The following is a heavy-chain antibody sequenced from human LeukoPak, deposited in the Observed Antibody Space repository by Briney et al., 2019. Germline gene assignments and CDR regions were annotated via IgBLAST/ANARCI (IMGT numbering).Heavy chain of an antibody. CDR1: GGSISSGGYS. J-gene: IGHJ3*01. V-gene: IGHV4-30-2*01. D-gene: IGHD3-10*01. Sequence: SETLSLTCAVSGGSISSGGYSWSWIRQPPGKGLEWIGYIYHSGSTYYNPSLKSRVTISVDTSKNQFSLKLSSVTAADTAVYYCARDSAVRGVKDAFDVWGQGTMVTVSS. CDR3: ARDSAVRGVKDAFDV. CDR2: IYHSGST.